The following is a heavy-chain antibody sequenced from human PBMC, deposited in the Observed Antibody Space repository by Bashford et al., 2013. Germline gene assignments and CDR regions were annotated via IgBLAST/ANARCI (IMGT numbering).Heavy chain of an antibody. V-gene: IGHV4-4*07. CDR2: IHISGST. Sequence: SETLSLTCSVSVDSSTNFYWSWIRQPAGEGLEWIGRIHISGSTEYNPSLRSRVTISIDTSKTQFSLKLNSVTAADTAVYYCATGGYYSDFDHWGQGTLVTVSS. CDR3: ATGGYYSDFDH. D-gene: IGHD3-3*01. CDR1: VDSSTNFY. J-gene: IGHJ4*02.